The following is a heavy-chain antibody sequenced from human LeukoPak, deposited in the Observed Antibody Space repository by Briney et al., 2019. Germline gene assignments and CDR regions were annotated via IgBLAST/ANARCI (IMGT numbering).Heavy chain of an antibody. J-gene: IGHJ3*02. D-gene: IGHD3-22*01. CDR3: ARGRGITMRDAFDI. CDR2: IYYSGST. CDR1: GGSISSYY. V-gene: IGHV4-59*01. Sequence: SETLSLTCTVSGGSISSYYWSWIRQPPGKGLEWIGYIYYSGSTNYNPSLKSRVTISVDTSKNQFSLKLSSVTAADTAVYYCARGRGITMRDAFDIWGQGTMVTVSS.